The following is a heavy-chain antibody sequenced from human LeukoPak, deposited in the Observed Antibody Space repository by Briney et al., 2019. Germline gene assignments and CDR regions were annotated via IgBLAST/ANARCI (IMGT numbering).Heavy chain of an antibody. CDR3: AREPYDILTGYSDYYHYGMDV. V-gene: IGHV3-66*01. Sequence: GGSLRLSCAASGFTLSSNYMSWVRQPPGKGLEWVSVIYSGGSTYYADSVKGRFTISRDNSKNTLYLQMNSLRAEDTAVYYCAREPYDILTGYSDYYHYGMDVWGQGTTVTVSS. D-gene: IGHD3-9*01. J-gene: IGHJ6*02. CDR2: IYSGGST. CDR1: GFTLSSNY.